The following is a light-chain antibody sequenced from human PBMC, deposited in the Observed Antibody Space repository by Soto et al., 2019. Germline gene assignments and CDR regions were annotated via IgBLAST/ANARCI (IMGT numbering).Light chain of an antibody. V-gene: IGKV3-20*01. CDR2: GAS. J-gene: IGKJ2*01. CDR1: ESVSSSY. CDR3: QQYDTPPYT. Sequence: EIVLTQSPGTLSLSPGERATLSCRASESVSSSYLAWYQEKAGQTPRLLIYGASSRATGIPDRFSGSGSGKDFTLTISRLEPEDFAVYYCQQYDTPPYTFGQGTKLEIK.